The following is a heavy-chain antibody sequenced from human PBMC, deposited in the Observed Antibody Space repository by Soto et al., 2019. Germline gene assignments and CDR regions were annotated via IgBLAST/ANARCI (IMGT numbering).Heavy chain of an antibody. V-gene: IGHV1-3*01. CDR2: INAGNGNR. J-gene: IGHJ4*02. CDR1: GYIFTSYA. D-gene: IGHD3-10*01. CDR3: ARESLWFGELLSYFDQ. Sequence: QVQLVQSGAEVKKPGASVKVSCKASGYIFTSYAIHWVRQAPGQRLEWMGWINAGNGNRRYSENFQGRVTITGDTSASTAYMELSSLRSEDTAVYYCARESLWFGELLSYFDQWGQVTMVTVSS.